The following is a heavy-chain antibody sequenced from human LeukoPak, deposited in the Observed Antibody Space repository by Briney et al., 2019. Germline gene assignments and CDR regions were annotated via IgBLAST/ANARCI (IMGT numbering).Heavy chain of an antibody. CDR2: INPNSGGT. Sequence: ASVKVSCKASGYTFTGYYMHWVRQAPGQGLEWMGWINPNSGGTSYAQKFQGRVTMTRDTSISTAYMELSGLRSDDTAVYYCAKDEIPTQIRITIFGVLWGQGTLVTVSS. CDR3: AKDEIPTQIRITIFGVL. V-gene: IGHV1-2*02. CDR1: GYTFTGYY. J-gene: IGHJ4*02. D-gene: IGHD3-3*01.